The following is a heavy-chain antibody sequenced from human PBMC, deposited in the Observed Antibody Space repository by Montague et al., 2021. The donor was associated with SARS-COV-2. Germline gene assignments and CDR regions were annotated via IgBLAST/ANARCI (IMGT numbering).Heavy chain of an antibody. CDR1: PVSDGPIRSSTYS. Sequence: SETLSLTCTVSPVSDGPIRSSTYSWGWIRQSPGKGLEWIGSIDYXGNTDYNPSLKSRVTMSEDTSKSQLSLRVRSVTAADTAIYYCARDSYSRSWFKYWGQGTLVTASS. V-gene: IGHV4-39*02. CDR3: ARDSYSRSWFKY. CDR2: IDYXGNT. D-gene: IGHD6-13*01. J-gene: IGHJ1*01.